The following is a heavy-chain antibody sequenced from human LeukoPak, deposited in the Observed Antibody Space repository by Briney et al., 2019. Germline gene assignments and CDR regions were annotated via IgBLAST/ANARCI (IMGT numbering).Heavy chain of an antibody. V-gene: IGHV1-69*04. CDR3: ARLAITIFGVVILVGDY. CDR1: GDTFSRYA. J-gene: IGHJ4*02. D-gene: IGHD3-3*01. Sequence: SVKVSCKASGDTFSRYAISWVRQAPGQGLEWMGKIIPILDITDFAQKFQGRVTITADKSTNTAYKELSSLRSDDTAVYYCARLAITIFGVVILVGDYWGQGTLVTVSS. CDR2: IIPILDIT.